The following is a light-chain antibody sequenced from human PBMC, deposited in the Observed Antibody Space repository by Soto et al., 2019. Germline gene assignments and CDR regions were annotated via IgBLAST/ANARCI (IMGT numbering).Light chain of an antibody. V-gene: IGKV1-5*01. CDR2: DAS. CDR1: QTADKW. Sequence: DIQVTQSPSTLSASVGDRVIIACRASQTADKWVAWYQQKPGKAPNVLIYDASRLESGVPSRFSGSGSGTLFTLTISNLQPDDFATYYRQQYNDYPHPFGQGPKVEL. CDR3: QQYNDYPHP. J-gene: IGKJ2*01.